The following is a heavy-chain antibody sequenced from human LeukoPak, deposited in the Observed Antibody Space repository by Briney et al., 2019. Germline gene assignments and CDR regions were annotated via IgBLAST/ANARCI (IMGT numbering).Heavy chain of an antibody. J-gene: IGHJ4*02. D-gene: IGHD3-22*01. Sequence: GGSLRLSCAASGFTFGSYAMHWVRQAPGQGLEWVALISYDGRNKYYADSVKGHFTISRDNSKTTLYLQMNSLRAEDTAVYYCAKELGYYDSSGFDYWGQGTLVTVSS. CDR1: GFTFGSYA. CDR2: ISYDGRNK. CDR3: AKELGYYDSSGFDY. V-gene: IGHV3-30*04.